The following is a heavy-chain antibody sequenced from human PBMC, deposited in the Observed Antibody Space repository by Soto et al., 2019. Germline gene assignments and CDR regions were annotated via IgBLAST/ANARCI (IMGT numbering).Heavy chain of an antibody. CDR2: ISAYNGNT. D-gene: IGHD3-10*01. Sequence: QVQLVQSGAEVKKPGASVKVSCKASGYTFTSYGITWVRQAPGQGLEWMGWISAYNGNTNYAQKLQGRVTMTTDTXXNTAYMEMRRLRSDDTAVYYWARDPRGRDWLGEDYWGQGTLVTVSS. V-gene: IGHV1-18*01. J-gene: IGHJ4*02. CDR1: GYTFTSYG. CDR3: ARDPRGRDWLGEDY.